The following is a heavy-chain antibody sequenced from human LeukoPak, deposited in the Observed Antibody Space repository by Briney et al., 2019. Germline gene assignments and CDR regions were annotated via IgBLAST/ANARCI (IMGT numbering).Heavy chain of an antibody. J-gene: IGHJ3*02. V-gene: IGHV4-30-4*08. Sequence: SETLSLTCTVSGGSISSGDYYWRWIRQPPGKGLEWIGYIYYSGSTYYNPSLNSLVTISVNTSKNQFSLKLSSVTAADTAVYYCARADTVTTAASDICGQGRLVTVSS. CDR3: ARADTVTTAASDI. CDR2: IYYSGST. CDR1: GGSISSGDYY. D-gene: IGHD4-17*01.